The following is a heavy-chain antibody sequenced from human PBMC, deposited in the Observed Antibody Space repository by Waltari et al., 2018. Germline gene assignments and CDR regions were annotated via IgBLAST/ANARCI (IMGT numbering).Heavy chain of an antibody. CDR3: ARAVRGSGGHWFDP. Sequence: QVQLVQSGAEVKKPGSSVKVSCKASGGTFSSYAISWVRQAPGQGLEWMGRTIPSFGTANYAQKFQGRVTITADKSTSTAYMELSSLRAEDTAVYYCARAVRGSGGHWFDPWGQGTLVTVSS. J-gene: IGHJ5*02. CDR2: TIPSFGTA. D-gene: IGHD3-10*01. CDR1: GGTFSSYA. V-gene: IGHV1-69*13.